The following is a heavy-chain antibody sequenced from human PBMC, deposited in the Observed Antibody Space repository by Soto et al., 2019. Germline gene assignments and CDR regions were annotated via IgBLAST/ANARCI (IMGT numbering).Heavy chain of an antibody. CDR1: GGPVSSGSYY. Sequence: QVQLQESGPGLVKPSETLSLTCTVSGGPVSSGSYYWSWIRQPPGKGLEWIGYIYYSGSTNYNPSLKSRVTISVDTSKNQFSLKLSSVTAADTAVYYCASVSSGIHHAWGQGTLVTVSS. CDR3: ASVSSGIHHA. J-gene: IGHJ4*02. D-gene: IGHD3-22*01. V-gene: IGHV4-61*01. CDR2: IYYSGST.